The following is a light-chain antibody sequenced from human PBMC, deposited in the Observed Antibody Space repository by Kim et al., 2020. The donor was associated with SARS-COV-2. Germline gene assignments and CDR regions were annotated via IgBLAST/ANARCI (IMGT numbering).Light chain of an antibody. CDR3: QQFT. Sequence: EIVLTQSPATLSLSPGERATLSCRASQSVSSYLAWYQQKPGQAPRLLIYDASNRATGIPGRFSGSGSGTDFTLTISSLEPEDFAVYYCQQFTFGGRTKVDIK. CDR2: DAS. V-gene: IGKV3-11*01. CDR1: QSVSSY. J-gene: IGKJ4*01.